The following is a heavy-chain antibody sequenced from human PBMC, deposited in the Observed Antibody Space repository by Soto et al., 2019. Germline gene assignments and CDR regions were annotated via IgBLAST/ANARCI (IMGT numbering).Heavy chain of an antibody. D-gene: IGHD2-15*01. Sequence: EVQLVESGGGLVQPGRSLRLSCAASGFTFDDYAMHWVRQAPGKGLEWVSGISWNSGSIGYADSVKGRFTISRDNAKNALSLQMNSLRAEDTALDYCAVANARVVVAAIAFDIWGQGPMVTVSS. CDR3: AVANARVVVAAIAFDI. CDR1: GFTFDDYA. J-gene: IGHJ3*02. V-gene: IGHV3-9*01. CDR2: ISWNSGSI.